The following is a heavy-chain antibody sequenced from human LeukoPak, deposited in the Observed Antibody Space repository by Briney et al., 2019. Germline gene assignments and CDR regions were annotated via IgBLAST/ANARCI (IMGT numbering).Heavy chain of an antibody. Sequence: SETLSLTCTVSGGSISSHYWSWIRQPPGKGLEWIGYIYYSGGTNYNPSLKSRVTISVDTSKNQFSLKLSSVTAADTAVYYCSSVGSHYDFWSGYSYWFDPWGQGTLVTVPS. CDR3: SSVGSHYDFWSGYSYWFDP. CDR2: IYYSGGT. V-gene: IGHV4-59*11. CDR1: GGSISSHY. D-gene: IGHD3-3*01. J-gene: IGHJ5*02.